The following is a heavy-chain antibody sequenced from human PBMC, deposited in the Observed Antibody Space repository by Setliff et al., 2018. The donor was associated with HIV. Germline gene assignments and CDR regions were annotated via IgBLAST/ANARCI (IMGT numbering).Heavy chain of an antibody. V-gene: IGHV4-59*08. CDR2: FYYGATT. J-gene: IGHJ4*02. CDR3: ARQNSGYAPGPFDY. CDR1: GDSIGTYY. D-gene: IGHD5-12*01. Sequence: SSETLSLTCSVSGDSIGTYYWNWIRQTPGKRLEWIGFFYYGATTYYNPSLWGRVTISVDTSKNQFSLKLSSVTAADTAVYYCARQNSGYAPGPFDYWGQGILVTVSS.